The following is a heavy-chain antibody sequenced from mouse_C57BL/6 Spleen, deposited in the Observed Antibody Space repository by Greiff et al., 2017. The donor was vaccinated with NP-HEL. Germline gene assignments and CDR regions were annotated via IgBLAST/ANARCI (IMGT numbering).Heavy chain of an antibody. CDR3: AREGSTVVAKSDY. V-gene: IGHV1-53*01. Sequence: VQLQQPGTELVKPGASVKLSCKASGYTFTSYWMHWVKQRPGQGLEWIGNINPSNGGTTYNEKFKSKATLTVDKSSSTAYMQLSSLTSEDSAVYYCAREGSTVVAKSDYWGQGTTLTVSS. CDR2: INPSNGGT. J-gene: IGHJ2*01. D-gene: IGHD1-1*01. CDR1: GYTFTSYW.